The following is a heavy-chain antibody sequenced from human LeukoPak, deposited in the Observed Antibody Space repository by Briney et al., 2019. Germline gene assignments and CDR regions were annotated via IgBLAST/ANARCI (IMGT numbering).Heavy chain of an antibody. V-gene: IGHV4-59*01. CDR2: IYYSGST. Sequence: SETLSLTCTVSGGSISSYYWGWIRQPPGKGLEWIGYIYYSGSTNYNPSLKSRVTISVDTSKNQFSLKLSSVAAADTAVYYCARERDSYYYFDYWGQGTLVTVSS. J-gene: IGHJ4*02. CDR3: ARERDSYYYFDY. D-gene: IGHD2-8*01. CDR1: GGSISSYY.